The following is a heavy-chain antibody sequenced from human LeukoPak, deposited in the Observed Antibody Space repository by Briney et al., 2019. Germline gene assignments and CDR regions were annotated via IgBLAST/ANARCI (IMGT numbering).Heavy chain of an antibody. J-gene: IGHJ3*02. Sequence: SETLSLTCAVSGGSISSSNWWSWVRQSPGKGLEWIGEIYHSGSTNYNPSLKSRATISVDKSKNQFSLKLSSVTAADTAVYYCARERGYYGPNDAFDIWGQGTMVTVSS. V-gene: IGHV4-4*02. CDR2: IYHSGST. D-gene: IGHD1-26*01. CDR1: GGSISSSNW. CDR3: ARERGYYGPNDAFDI.